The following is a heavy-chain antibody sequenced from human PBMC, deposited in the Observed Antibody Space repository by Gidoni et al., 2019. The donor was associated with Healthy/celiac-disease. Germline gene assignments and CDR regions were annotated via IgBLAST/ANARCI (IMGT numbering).Heavy chain of an antibody. D-gene: IGHD6-19*01. CDR3: AREKGRQWLVRDAFDI. J-gene: IGHJ3*02. V-gene: IGHV3-30*03. CDR2: ISYDGSNK. Sequence: GKGLAWVAVISYDGSNKYYADAVKGRFTISRDNSKNTLYLQMNSLRAEDTAVYYCAREKGRQWLVRDAFDIWGQGTMVTVSS.